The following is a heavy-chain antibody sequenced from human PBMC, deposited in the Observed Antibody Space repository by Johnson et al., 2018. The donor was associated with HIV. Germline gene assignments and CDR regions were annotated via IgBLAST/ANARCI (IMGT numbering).Heavy chain of an antibody. J-gene: IGHJ3*02. V-gene: IGHV3-23*04. D-gene: IGHD2-15*01. CDR1: GFTFSSYA. CDR2: ISGSGGSP. Sequence: MQLVESGGGVVQPGRSLRLSCAASGFTFSSYAMSWVRQAPGQGLEWVSAISGSGGSPHYADSVKGRFTISRDNAKNSLYLQMNSLRAEDTAVYYCARDWSVVAATFGAFDIWGQGTMVTVSS. CDR3: ARDWSVVAATFGAFDI.